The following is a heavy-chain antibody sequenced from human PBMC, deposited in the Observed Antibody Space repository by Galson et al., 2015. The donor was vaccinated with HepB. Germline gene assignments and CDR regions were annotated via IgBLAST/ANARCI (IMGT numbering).Heavy chain of an antibody. Sequence: SLRLSCAASGFTFSSYAMSWVRQAPGKGLEWVSAISGSGGSTYYADSVKGRFTISRDNSKNTLYLQMNSLRAEDTAVYYCAKSGPNNPFRGNTNDYWGQGTLVTVSS. CDR2: ISGSGGST. CDR3: AKSGPNNPFRGNTNDY. J-gene: IGHJ4*02. V-gene: IGHV3-23*01. CDR1: GFTFSSYA. D-gene: IGHD3-10*01.